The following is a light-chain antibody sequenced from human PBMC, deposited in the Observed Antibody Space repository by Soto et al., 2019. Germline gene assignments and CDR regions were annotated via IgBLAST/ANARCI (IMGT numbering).Light chain of an antibody. J-gene: IGKJ4*01. Sequence: EIVLTQSPATLSLSPGERATLSCRASQSVSSYLAWYQQKPGQAPRLLIYDASNRATGIPARFSGNGSGTDFTLTISSLEPEDFAVYYCQQRSNWPPLTFXGGTKVDIK. V-gene: IGKV3-11*01. CDR1: QSVSSY. CDR3: QQRSNWPPLT. CDR2: DAS.